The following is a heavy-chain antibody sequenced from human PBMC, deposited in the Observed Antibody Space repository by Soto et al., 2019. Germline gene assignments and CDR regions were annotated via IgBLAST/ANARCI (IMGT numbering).Heavy chain of an antibody. V-gene: IGHV1-46*01. D-gene: IGHD6-6*01. CDR3: ARGGQLNYDAFDI. J-gene: IGHJ3*02. Sequence: QVQLVQSGAEVKKPGASVKVSCKASGYTFTSYYMHWVRQAPGQGLEWMGIINPSGGSTSYAQKFQGRGTMTRDTATSTVYKELSSLRSEDTAVYYCARGGQLNYDAFDIWGQGTMVTVSS. CDR1: GYTFTSYY. CDR2: INPSGGST.